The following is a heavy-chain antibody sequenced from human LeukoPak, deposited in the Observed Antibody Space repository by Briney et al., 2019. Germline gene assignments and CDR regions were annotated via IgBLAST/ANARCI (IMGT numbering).Heavy chain of an antibody. CDR3: ARDYFRHYYDSSGVWFDP. Sequence: SETLSLTCTVSGGSISSSSYYWGWIRQTRGKGLEWIGSIYYSGSTFYSPSLKSRVTISVDTSKNQFSLKLSSVTAADTAVYYCARDYFRHYYDSSGVWFDPWGQGTLVTVSS. J-gene: IGHJ5*02. CDR2: IYYSGST. D-gene: IGHD3-22*01. V-gene: IGHV4-39*07. CDR1: GGSISSSSYY.